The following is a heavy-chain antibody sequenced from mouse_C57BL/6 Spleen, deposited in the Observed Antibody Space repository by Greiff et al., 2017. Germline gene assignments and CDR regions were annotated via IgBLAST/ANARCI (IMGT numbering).Heavy chain of an antibody. Sequence: EVKLVESGGGLVKPGGSLKLSCAASGFTFSDYGMHWVRQAPEKGLEWVAYISSGSSTLYYADTVKGRFTISRDNAKNTLFLQMTSLRSEDTAMYYCARNWFSYYCDYWGQGTTLTVSS. D-gene: IGHD4-1*01. CDR1: GFTFSDYG. J-gene: IGHJ2*01. V-gene: IGHV5-17*01. CDR3: ARNWFSYYCDY. CDR2: ISSGSSTL.